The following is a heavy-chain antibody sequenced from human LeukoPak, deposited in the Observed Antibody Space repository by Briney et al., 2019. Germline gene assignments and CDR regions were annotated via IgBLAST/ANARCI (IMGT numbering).Heavy chain of an antibody. CDR1: GFTFSSYW. D-gene: IGHD1-1*01. V-gene: IGHV3-74*01. J-gene: IGHJ5*02. Sequence: GESLKISCAASGFTFSSYWMHWVRQAPGKGLVWVSCINSDGSSTSYADSVKGRFTISRDNAKNTLFLQINSLRAEDTAVYFCAREGTLYNWFDPWGQGTLVTVSS. CDR2: INSDGSST. CDR3: AREGTLYNWFDP.